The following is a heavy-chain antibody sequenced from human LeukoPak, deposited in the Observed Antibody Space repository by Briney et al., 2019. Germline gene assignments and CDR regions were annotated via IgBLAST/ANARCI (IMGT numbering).Heavy chain of an antibody. J-gene: IGHJ4*02. D-gene: IGHD2-8*01. V-gene: IGHV3-7*04. Sequence: GGSLRLSCAASGFTVSSNYMSWVRQAPGKGLEWVANIKQDGSEKYYVDSVKGRFTISRDNAENSLYLQMNSLRAEDTAVYYCARRTNYYFDYWGQGILVTVSS. CDR1: GFTVSSNY. CDR2: IKQDGSEK. CDR3: ARRTNYYFDY.